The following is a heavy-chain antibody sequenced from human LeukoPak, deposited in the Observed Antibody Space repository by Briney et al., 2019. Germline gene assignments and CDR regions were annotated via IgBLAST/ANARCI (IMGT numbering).Heavy chain of an antibody. D-gene: IGHD2-15*01. CDR3: AKADKACSGGSCPLRNYYYYYGMDV. J-gene: IGHJ6*02. V-gene: IGHV3-23*01. Sequence: GGSLRLSCAASGFTFSSYAMSWVRQAPGKGLEWVSAISGSGGRTYYADSVKGRFTISRDNSKDTLYLQMNSLRDEDTAVYYCAKADKACSGGSCPLRNYYYYYGMDVWGQGTTVTVSS. CDR2: ISGSGGRT. CDR1: GFTFSSYA.